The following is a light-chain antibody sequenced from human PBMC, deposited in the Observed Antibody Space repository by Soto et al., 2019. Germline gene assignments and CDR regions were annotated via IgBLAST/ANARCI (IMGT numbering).Light chain of an antibody. CDR1: SSDIGAYNY. CDR2: EVT. Sequence: QSVLTQPASVSGSPGQSITISCTGTSSDIGAYNYVSWYQQHPGKAPKLLIYEVTNRPSGVSDRFSGSKSGYTASLTISGLQAEDEANYYCNSYTTLSNRVFGTGTKVTVL. CDR3: NSYTTLSNRV. V-gene: IGLV2-14*01. J-gene: IGLJ1*01.